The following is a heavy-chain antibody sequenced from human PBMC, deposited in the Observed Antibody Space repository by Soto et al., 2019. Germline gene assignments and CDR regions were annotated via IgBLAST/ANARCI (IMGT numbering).Heavy chain of an antibody. D-gene: IGHD6-13*01. V-gene: IGHV1-3*01. CDR2: INAGSGNT. CDR1: GYTSTNYG. CDR3: ARRASSSWYSWFDP. Sequence: GASVKVSCKASGYTSTNYGMHWVRQAPGQRLEWMGWINAGSGNTKYSQKFQGRITITRDTSASTVYMELSSLRSEDTAVYYCARRASSSWYSWFDPWGQGTLVTVSS. J-gene: IGHJ5*02.